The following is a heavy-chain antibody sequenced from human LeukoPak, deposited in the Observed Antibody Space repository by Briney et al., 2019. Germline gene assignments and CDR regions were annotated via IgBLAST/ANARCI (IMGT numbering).Heavy chain of an antibody. CDR1: GGSFSGYY. D-gene: IGHD5-18*01. Sequence: KPSETLSLTCAVYGGSFSGYYWSWIRQPPGKGLEWIGEINHSGSTNYNPSLKSRVTISVDTSKNQFSLKLSSVTAADTAVYYCARRAQYSYGRFDYWGQGTLVTVSS. J-gene: IGHJ4*02. CDR2: INHSGST. CDR3: ARRAQYSYGRFDY. V-gene: IGHV4-34*01.